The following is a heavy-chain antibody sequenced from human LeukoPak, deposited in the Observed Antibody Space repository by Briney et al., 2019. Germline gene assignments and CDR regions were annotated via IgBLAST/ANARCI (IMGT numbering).Heavy chain of an antibody. J-gene: IGHJ3*02. V-gene: IGHV4-59*08. CDR1: GGAISTYY. D-gene: IGHD3-22*01. Sequence: SETLSLTCTVSGGAISTYYWNWSRQPPGKGLEWIGYISHSGSVNYNPSLKSRVTISEDTSKNQFSLKLSSVTAADTAVYFCARPTFSGYYSGPFDIWGQGTIVTVSS. CDR2: ISHSGSV. CDR3: ARPTFSGYYSGPFDI.